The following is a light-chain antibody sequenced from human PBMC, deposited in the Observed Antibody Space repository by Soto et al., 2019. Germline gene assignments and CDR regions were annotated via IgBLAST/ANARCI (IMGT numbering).Light chain of an antibody. Sequence: SYELTQTSSVSVSPGQTARITCSGDVLAKKYARWFQQKPGQAPVLVIYKDSERPSGIPERFSGSSSGTTVTLTISGAQVEDEADYYCYSAADNNGVFGGGTKVTVL. CDR2: KDS. V-gene: IGLV3-27*01. CDR1: VLAKKY. J-gene: IGLJ2*01. CDR3: YSAADNNGV.